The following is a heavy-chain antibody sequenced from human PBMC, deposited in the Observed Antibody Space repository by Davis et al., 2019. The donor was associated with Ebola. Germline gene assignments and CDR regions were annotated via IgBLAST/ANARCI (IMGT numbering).Heavy chain of an antibody. D-gene: IGHD3-10*01. CDR3: ARVGLLWFGELLYYYYGMDV. V-gene: IGHV4-59*04. Sequence: MPSETLSLTCTVSGGSISSYYWSWIRQPPGKGLEWIGYIYFTGSRYNNPSLKSRVTMSVDMSKNQFSLKLSSVTAADMAVYYCARVGLLWFGELLYYYYGMDVWGKGTTVTDSS. CDR2: IYFTGSR. CDR1: GGSISSYY. J-gene: IGHJ6*04.